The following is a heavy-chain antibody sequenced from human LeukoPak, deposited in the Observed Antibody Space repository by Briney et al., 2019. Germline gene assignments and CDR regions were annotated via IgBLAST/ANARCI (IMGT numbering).Heavy chain of an antibody. CDR2: ISSSGSTK. V-gene: IGHV3-48*03. Sequence: PGGSLRLSCAASGFTFSSYEVNWVRQAPGKGLQWVSYISSSGSTKYYADSVKGRFTISRDNAKNSLYLQMNSLRAEDTAVYYCAKVPESHDYGGNSGGDWGQGTLVTVSS. J-gene: IGHJ4*02. D-gene: IGHD4-23*01. CDR1: GFTFSSYE. CDR3: AKVPESHDYGGNSGGD.